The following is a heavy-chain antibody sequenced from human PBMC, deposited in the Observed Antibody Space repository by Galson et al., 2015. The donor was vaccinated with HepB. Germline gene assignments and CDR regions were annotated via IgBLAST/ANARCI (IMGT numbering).Heavy chain of an antibody. Sequence: SLRLSCAASGFNFKSHTMNWVRQALGKGLEWVSAISGSGAFTYYAASVKGRFTISGDNSKNTLYLQMTSLRVEDTAIYYCAKDSVSGSYLPTYFDYWGQGALVTVSS. CDR2: ISGSGAFT. D-gene: IGHD1-26*01. J-gene: IGHJ4*02. CDR1: GFNFKSHT. V-gene: IGHV3-23*01. CDR3: AKDSVSGSYLPTYFDY.